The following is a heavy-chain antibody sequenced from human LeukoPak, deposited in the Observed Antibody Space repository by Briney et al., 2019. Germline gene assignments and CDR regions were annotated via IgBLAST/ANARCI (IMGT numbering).Heavy chain of an antibody. CDR1: GYTFTGYY. J-gene: IGHJ4*02. D-gene: IGHD1-26*01. CDR2: INPNSGGT. V-gene: IGHV1-2*02. CDR3: ARENSGSYRTAFDY. Sequence: ASVKVSCKASGYTFTGYYMHWVRQAPGQGLEWMGWINPNSGGTNYAQKFQGRVTMTRDTSISTAYMELSSLRSEDTAVYYCARENSGSYRTAFDYWGQGTLVTVSS.